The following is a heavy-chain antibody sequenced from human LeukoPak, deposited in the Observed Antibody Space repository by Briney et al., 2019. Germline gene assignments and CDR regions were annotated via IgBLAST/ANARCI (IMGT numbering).Heavy chain of an antibody. Sequence: PGRSLRLSCAASGFTFSSYGMHWVRQAPGKGLEWVAVISYDGSNKYYADSVKGRFTISRDNSKNTLYLQMNSLRAEDTAVYYCAKDVTSMGIWGQGTLVTVSS. CDR1: GFTFSSYG. D-gene: IGHD4-17*01. CDR2: ISYDGSNK. CDR3: AKDVTSMGI. V-gene: IGHV3-30*18. J-gene: IGHJ4*02.